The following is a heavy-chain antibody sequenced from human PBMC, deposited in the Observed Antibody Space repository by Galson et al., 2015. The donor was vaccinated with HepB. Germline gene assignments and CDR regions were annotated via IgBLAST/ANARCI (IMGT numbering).Heavy chain of an antibody. CDR2: IYSGGST. CDR3: ARDSGGDYVLDYYYGMDV. Sequence: SLRLSCAASGFTVSSNYMSWVRQAPGKGLEWVSVIYSGGSTYYADSVKGRFTISRDNSKNTLYLQMNSLRAEDTAVYYCARDSGGDYVLDYYYGMDVWGQGTTVTVSS. J-gene: IGHJ6*02. V-gene: IGHV3-66*02. CDR1: GFTVSSNY. D-gene: IGHD4-17*01.